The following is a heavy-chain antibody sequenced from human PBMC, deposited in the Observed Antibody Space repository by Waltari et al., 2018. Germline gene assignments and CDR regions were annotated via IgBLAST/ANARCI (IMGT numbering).Heavy chain of an antibody. CDR1: GGYFSGFY. D-gene: IGHD3-3*01. CDR3: ARHLKFWSGYYTGGWCDP. CDR2: HIHSGRT. Sequence: QVQLQQWGAGLLKPPETLSLTCAVYGGYFSGFYWSWIRQPPGTGVEWIGVHIHSGRTTSNPSLSGLGTLSVDAFKSQFSLKLSSVAAADAAVYYCARHLKFWSGYYTGGWCDPWGQGTLVTVSS. J-gene: IGHJ5*02. V-gene: IGHV4-34*12.